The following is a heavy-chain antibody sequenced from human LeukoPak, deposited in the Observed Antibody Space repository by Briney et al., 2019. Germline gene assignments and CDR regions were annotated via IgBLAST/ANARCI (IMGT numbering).Heavy chain of an antibody. D-gene: IGHD3-10*01. V-gene: IGHV4-34*01. J-gene: IGHJ4*02. Sequence: SETLSLTCAVYGGSFSGYYWSWIRQPPGKGLEWIGEINHSGSTNYNPSLKSRVTISVDTSKNQFSLKLRSVTAADTAVYYCARGRVLLWFGELTAKYYFDYWGQGTLVTVSS. CDR2: INHSGST. CDR3: ARGRVLLWFGELTAKYYFDY. CDR1: GGSFSGYY.